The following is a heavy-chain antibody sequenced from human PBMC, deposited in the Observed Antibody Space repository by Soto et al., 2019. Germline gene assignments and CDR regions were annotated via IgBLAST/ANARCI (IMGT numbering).Heavy chain of an antibody. D-gene: IGHD3-9*01. CDR2: IRSKANSYAT. J-gene: IGHJ5*02. CDR3: TRHYDIWTGYLINWLDH. V-gene: IGHV3-73*01. CDR1: GFTFSGSA. Sequence: PGGSLRLSCATSGFTFSGSAMHWVRQASGKGLEWVGRIRSKANSYATAYAASVKGRFTISRDDSKNTAYLQMNSLKTEDTAVYYCTRHYDIWTGYLINWLDHWGQGTLVAVSS.